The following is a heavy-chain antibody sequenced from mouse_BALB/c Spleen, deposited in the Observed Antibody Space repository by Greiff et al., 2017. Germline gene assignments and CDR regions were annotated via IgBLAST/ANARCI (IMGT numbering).Heavy chain of an antibody. CDR1: GFAFSSYD. V-gene: IGHV5-12-1*01. CDR2: ISSGGGST. D-gene: IGHD1-2*01. J-gene: IGHJ2*01. Sequence: EVKLVESGGGLVKPGGSLKLSCAASGFAFSSYDMSWVRQTPEKRLEWVAYISSGGGSTYYPDTVKGRFTISRDNAKNTLYLQMSSLKSEDTAMYYCARQGYGLYYFDYWGQGTTLTVSS. CDR3: ARQGYGLYYFDY.